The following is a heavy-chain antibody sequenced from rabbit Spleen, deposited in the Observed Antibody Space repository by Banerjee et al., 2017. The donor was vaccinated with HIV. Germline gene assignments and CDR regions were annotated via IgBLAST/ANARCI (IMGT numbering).Heavy chain of an antibody. CDR3: ARDLASVVGWNFNL. D-gene: IGHD3-1*01. CDR2: ITGSSSDFT. J-gene: IGHJ4*01. V-gene: IGHV1S45*01. CDR1: GFDFSNKAV. Sequence: QEQLVESGGGLVKPEGSLKLTCKASGFDFSNKAVMCWVRQAPGKGLEWIACITGSSSDFTYSATWAKGRFTISKTSSTTVTLQMTSLTAADTATYFCARDLASVVGWNFNLWGPGTLVTVS.